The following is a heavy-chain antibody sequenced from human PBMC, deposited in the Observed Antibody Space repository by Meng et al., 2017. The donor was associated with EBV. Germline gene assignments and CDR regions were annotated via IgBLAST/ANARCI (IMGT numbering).Heavy chain of an antibody. J-gene: IGHJ5*01. CDR2: VHYTGST. CDR1: GDSISSFYY. CDR3: ARPFPSWQSPRLDPFGA. Sequence: QLQLRESGPGQVKPSETLSLTCTVSGDSISSFYYWGWVRQPPGRGLEWIGSVHYTGSTYYSPSLKSRVTVSVDTSKNQFSLRLTSVTAADTAVYYCARPFPSWQSPRLDPFGAWGHGPLVTVAS. V-gene: IGHV4-39*01. D-gene: IGHD6-19*01.